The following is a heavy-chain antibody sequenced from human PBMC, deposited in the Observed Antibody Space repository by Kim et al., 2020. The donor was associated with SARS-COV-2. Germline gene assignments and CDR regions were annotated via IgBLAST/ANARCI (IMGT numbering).Heavy chain of an antibody. D-gene: IGHD3-22*01. J-gene: IGHJ4*02. CDR1: GYTFTSFG. Sequence: ASVKVSCKASGYTFTSFGIAWVRQAPGQGLEWLGWINTNNGDTKYAQKIRDRVTMTTDTSTGTVYMDLRSLTYDDTAVYYCAREESLGYYDSKGYYGDYWGQGTLVTVSS. CDR3: AREESLGYYDSKGYYGDY. CDR2: INTNNGDT. V-gene: IGHV1-18*04.